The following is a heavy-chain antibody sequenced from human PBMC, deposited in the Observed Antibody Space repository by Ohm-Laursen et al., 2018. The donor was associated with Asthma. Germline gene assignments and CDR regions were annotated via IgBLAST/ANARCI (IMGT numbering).Heavy chain of an antibody. CDR3: ARGPSSFDILTGYFPRGGMDV. J-gene: IGHJ6*02. Sequence: GSSVKVSCKAFGYTFTSYGIIWVRQAPGQGLEWMGWISAYNGNTNYAKKFQGRVTMTTDTSMSRAYMEVRSLRSNDTAVYYCARGPSSFDILTGYFPRGGMDVWGQGTTVTVSS. V-gene: IGHV1-18*01. D-gene: IGHD3-9*01. CDR2: ISAYNGNT. CDR1: GYTFTSYG.